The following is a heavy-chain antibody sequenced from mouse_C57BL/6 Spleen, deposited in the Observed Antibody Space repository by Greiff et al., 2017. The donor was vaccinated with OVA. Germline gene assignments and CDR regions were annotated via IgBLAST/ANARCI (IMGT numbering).Heavy chain of an antibody. D-gene: IGHD3-2*02. Sequence: QVQLQQPGTELVKPGASVKLSCKASGYTFTSYWMHWVKQRPGQGLEWIGNINPSNGGTNYNEKLKSKATLTVDKSSSTAYMQLSSLTSEDSAVYYCARQLRTHWYFDVWGTGTTVTVSS. V-gene: IGHV1-53*01. CDR2: INPSNGGT. J-gene: IGHJ1*03. CDR3: ARQLRTHWYFDV. CDR1: GYTFTSYW.